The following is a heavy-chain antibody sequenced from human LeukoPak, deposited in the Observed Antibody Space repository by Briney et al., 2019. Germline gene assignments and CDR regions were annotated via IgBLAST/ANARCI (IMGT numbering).Heavy chain of an antibody. J-gene: IGHJ3*02. CDR2: ISYDGSNK. Sequence: PGGSLRLSCAASGFTFSSYGMHWVRQAPGKGLEWVAVISYDGSNKYYADSVKGRFTISRDNSKNTLYLQMNSLRAEDTAVYYCAKDRLRGYSGYDDDAFDIWGQGTMVTVSS. CDR3: AKDRLRGYSGYDDDAFDI. V-gene: IGHV3-30*18. D-gene: IGHD5-12*01. CDR1: GFTFSSYG.